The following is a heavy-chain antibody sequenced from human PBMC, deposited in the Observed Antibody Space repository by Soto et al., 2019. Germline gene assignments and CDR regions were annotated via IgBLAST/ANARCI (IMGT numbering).Heavy chain of an antibody. CDR2: IYYSGTT. V-gene: IGHV4-34*09. CDR3: ARGRYYYDSSAPWALDI. CDR1: RGSFRGYY. D-gene: IGHD3-22*01. J-gene: IGHJ3*02. Sequence: SDTLSLTCAVNRGSFRGYYWTWIRQPPGTGLEWIGYIYYSGTTYYNPSLKSRITISVDTSKNQFSLKVSSVTAADTAVYYCARGRYYYDSSAPWALDIWGQGTMVT.